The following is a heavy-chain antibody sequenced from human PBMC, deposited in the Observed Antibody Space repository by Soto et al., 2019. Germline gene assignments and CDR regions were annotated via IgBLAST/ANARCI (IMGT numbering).Heavy chain of an antibody. CDR3: ARGRSLTVTLDAFDI. J-gene: IGHJ3*02. D-gene: IGHD4-17*01. CDR2: ISSSSSYI. V-gene: IGHV3-21*01. Sequence: GGSLRLSCAASGFTFSSYSMNWVRQAPGKGLEWVSSISSSSSYIYYADSVKGRFTISRDNAKNSLYLQMNGLRAEDTAVYYCARGRSLTVTLDAFDIWGQGTMVTISS. CDR1: GFTFSSYS.